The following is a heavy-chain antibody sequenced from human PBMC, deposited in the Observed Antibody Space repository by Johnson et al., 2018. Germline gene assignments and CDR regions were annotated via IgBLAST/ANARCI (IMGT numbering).Heavy chain of an antibody. D-gene: IGHD2-2*01. V-gene: IGHV3-13*01. CDR2: IGTAGDT. J-gene: IGHJ6*02. Sequence: VQLQESGGGLVQPGGSLRLSCAASGFTFSGHWMHWVRQDPERGLVWVSAIGTAGDTYYPGSVTGRFTISRDTAKNSLYLQMNSLRAGDTAVSYCARSRRVPAASYYYYGFDVWRQGTTVTVSS. CDR3: ARSRRVPAASYYYYGFDV. CDR1: GFTFSGHW.